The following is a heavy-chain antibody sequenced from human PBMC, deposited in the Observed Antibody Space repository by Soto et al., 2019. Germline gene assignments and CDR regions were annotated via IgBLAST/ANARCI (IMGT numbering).Heavy chain of an antibody. J-gene: IGHJ4*02. CDR3: STGGYYFDY. CDR2: IKSKYNGGTT. CDR1: GFTFSNAW. V-gene: IGHV3-15*07. D-gene: IGHD3-10*01. Sequence: GGSLRLSCAGSGFTFSNAWMNWVRQAPGKGLEWVGRIKSKYNGGTTDYAAPVKGRFTISRDDSKDTVILQMNSLKIEDTAVYYCSTGGYYFDYWGQGTLVTVSS.